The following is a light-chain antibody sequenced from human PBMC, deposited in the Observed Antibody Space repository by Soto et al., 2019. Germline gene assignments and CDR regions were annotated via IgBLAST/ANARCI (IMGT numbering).Light chain of an antibody. CDR2: DVS. Sequence: ELVMTQSPATLSVSPGERATPTCRASQSVSTNLAWYHQKPGQAPRLLIYDVSARATGVPVRFSGSGSGTEYTLTISSLQSEDFAGYYCQQYTNWPITFGQGTRLEIK. CDR3: QQYTNWPIT. V-gene: IGKV3-15*01. CDR1: QSVSTN. J-gene: IGKJ5*01.